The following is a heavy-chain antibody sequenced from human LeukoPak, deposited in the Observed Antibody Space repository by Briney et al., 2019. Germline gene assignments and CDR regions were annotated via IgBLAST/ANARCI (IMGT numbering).Heavy chain of an antibody. CDR2: IWNDGSNK. J-gene: IGHJ4*02. CDR1: GFTFDSYF. V-gene: IGHV3-30*02. Sequence: PGGSLRLSCAASGFTFDSYFMHWVRQAPGKGLEWVAVIWNDGSNKYYADSVKGRFTISRDNSKNTLYLQMNSLRAEDTAVYYCAKDLSTSYYYDSSDDGYWGQGTLVTVSS. D-gene: IGHD3-22*01. CDR3: AKDLSTSYYYDSSDDGY.